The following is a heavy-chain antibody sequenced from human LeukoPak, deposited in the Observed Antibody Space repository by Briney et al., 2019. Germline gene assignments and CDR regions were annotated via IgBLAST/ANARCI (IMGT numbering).Heavy chain of an antibody. V-gene: IGHV1-69*04. CDR3: ARQSIVVVVAASGSWFDP. CDR1: GGTFSSYA. CDR2: IIPILGIA. J-gene: IGHJ5*02. D-gene: IGHD2-15*01. Sequence: SVKVSCKASGGTFSSYAISWVRQAPGQGLEWMGRIIPILGIANYAQKFQGRVTITADKSTSTAYMELSSLGSEDTAVYYCARQSIVVVVAASGSWFDPWGQGTLVTVSS.